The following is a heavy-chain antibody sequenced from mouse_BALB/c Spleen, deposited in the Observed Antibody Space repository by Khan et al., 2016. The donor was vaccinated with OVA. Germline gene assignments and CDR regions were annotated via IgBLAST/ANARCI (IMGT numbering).Heavy chain of an antibody. V-gene: IGHV5-6*01. J-gene: IGHJ2*01. CDR3: ATLYYYVSRVYLDY. CDR1: GFTFSSYD. D-gene: IGHD1-1*01. CDR2: ISSGGSYT. Sequence: EVELVESGGDLVKPGGSLKLSCAASGFTFSSYDMSWVRQTPDKRLEWVATISSGGSYTYYPDNVKGRFTISRDNAKNTLYLHMSSLKSEDTAMYYCATLYYYVSRVYLDYWGQGTTLTVSS.